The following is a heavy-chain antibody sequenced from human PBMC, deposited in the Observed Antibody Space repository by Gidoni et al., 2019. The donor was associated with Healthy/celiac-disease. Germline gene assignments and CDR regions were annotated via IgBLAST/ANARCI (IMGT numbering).Heavy chain of an antibody. Sequence: QVQLQESGPGLVKPSQTLSLTCTVPGGSISSGGYYWSWIRQHPGKGLEWIGYIYYSGSTYYNPSLKSRVTISVDTSKNQFSLKLSSVTAADTAVYYCAREAGLMVRGVIMDWFDPWGQGTLVTVSS. D-gene: IGHD3-10*01. V-gene: IGHV4-31*03. CDR1: GGSISSGGYY. CDR3: AREAGLMVRGVIMDWFDP. J-gene: IGHJ5*02. CDR2: IYYSGST.